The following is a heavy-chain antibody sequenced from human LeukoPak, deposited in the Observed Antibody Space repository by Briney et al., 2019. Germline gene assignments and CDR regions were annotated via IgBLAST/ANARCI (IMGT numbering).Heavy chain of an antibody. D-gene: IGHD3-3*01. J-gene: IGHJ4*02. Sequence: EASVKVSCKASGYTFTSYDINWVRQATGQGLEWMGWMNPNSGNTGYAQKFQGRVTMTRNTSISTAYMELSSLRSEDTAVYYCARGGGDYDLWSGYYYFDYWGQGTLVTVSS. CDR1: GYTFTSYD. CDR2: MNPNSGNT. V-gene: IGHV1-8*01. CDR3: ARGGGDYDLWSGYYYFDY.